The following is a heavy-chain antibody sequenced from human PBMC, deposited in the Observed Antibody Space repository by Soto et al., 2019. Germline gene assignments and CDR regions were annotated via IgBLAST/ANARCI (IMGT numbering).Heavy chain of an antibody. CDR1: GGTFSSYT. V-gene: IGHV1-69*02. CDR2: IIPILGIA. CDR3: ARIVGATTGASYYYGMDV. D-gene: IGHD1-26*01. Sequence: ASVKVSCKASGGTFSSYTISWVRQAPGQGLEWMGRIIPILGIANYAQKFQGRVTITASKSTSTAYMELSSLRSEDTAVYYCARIVGATTGASYYYGMDVWGQGTTVTVFS. J-gene: IGHJ6*02.